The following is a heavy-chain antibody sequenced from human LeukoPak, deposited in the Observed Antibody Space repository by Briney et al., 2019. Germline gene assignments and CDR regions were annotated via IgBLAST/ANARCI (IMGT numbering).Heavy chain of an antibody. Sequence: ASVKVSCKASGYTFTSYGIGWVRQAPGQGLEWMGWINSYNANKSYAKKLQGRVTMTTDTSTSTAHMELRSLRSDDTAVYYCAREESIGWYDYWGQGTLVTVSS. CDR3: AREESIGWYDY. V-gene: IGHV1-18*01. D-gene: IGHD6-19*01. CDR2: INSYNANK. CDR1: GYTFTSYG. J-gene: IGHJ4*02.